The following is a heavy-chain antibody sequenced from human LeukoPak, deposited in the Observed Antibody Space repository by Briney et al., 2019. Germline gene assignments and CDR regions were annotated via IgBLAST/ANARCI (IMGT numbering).Heavy chain of an antibody. V-gene: IGHV4-59*01. Sequence: TSETLSLTCTVSGDSISSYYWCWIRQPPGKGLEWIGYVYYSGSTNYNPSLKSRVTISVDTSKNQFSLKLRSVTAADTAVYYCERERTKIYGDAFGIWVQGTMVTVSS. D-gene: IGHD2/OR15-2a*01. CDR3: ERERTKIYGDAFGI. CDR2: VYYSGST. J-gene: IGHJ3*02. CDR1: GDSISSYY.